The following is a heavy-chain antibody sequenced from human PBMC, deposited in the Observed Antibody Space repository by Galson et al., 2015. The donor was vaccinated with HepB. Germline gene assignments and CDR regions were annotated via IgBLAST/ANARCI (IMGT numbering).Heavy chain of an antibody. D-gene: IGHD3-16*01. CDR2: ISSSGSTI. V-gene: IGHV3-48*03. Sequence: SLRLSCAASGFTFSSYEMNWVRQAPGKGLEWVSYISSSGSTIYYADSVKGRFTIPRDNAKNSLYLQMNSLRAEDTAVYYCARGGKGGWFDPWGQGTLVTVSS. CDR1: GFTFSSYE. CDR3: ARGGKGGWFDP. J-gene: IGHJ5*02.